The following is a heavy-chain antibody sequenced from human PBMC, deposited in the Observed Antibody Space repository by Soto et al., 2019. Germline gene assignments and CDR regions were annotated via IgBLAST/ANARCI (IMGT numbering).Heavy chain of an antibody. CDR3: ARAVHKDV. CDR1: GGSVSSGSYY. Sequence: SETLSLTCTVSGGSVSSGSYYWSWIRQPPGKGLEWIGYIYYSGSTNYNPSLKSRVTISVDTSKNQFSLKLSSVTAADTAVYYCARAVHKDVWGKGTTVTVS. CDR2: IYYSGST. J-gene: IGHJ6*03. V-gene: IGHV4-61*01.